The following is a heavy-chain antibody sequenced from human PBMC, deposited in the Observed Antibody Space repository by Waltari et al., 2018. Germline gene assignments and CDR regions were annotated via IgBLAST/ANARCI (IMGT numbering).Heavy chain of an antibody. CDR2: INHSGST. J-gene: IGHJ6*04. D-gene: IGHD1-20*01. V-gene: IGHV4-34*01. Sequence: QVQLQQWGAGLLKPSETLSLTCAVYGGSFSGYYWSWIRQPPGKGLEWIGEINHSGSTNYNPSLKSRVTISVDTSKNQFSLKRSSVTAADTAVYYCARGTRRSNWRLDVWGKGTTVTVSS. CDR3: ARGTRRSNWRLDV. CDR1: GGSFSGYY.